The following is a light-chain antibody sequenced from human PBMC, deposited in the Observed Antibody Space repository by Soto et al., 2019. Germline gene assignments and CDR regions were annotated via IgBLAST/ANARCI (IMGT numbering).Light chain of an antibody. CDR1: RRDVGSYNF. J-gene: IGLJ1*01. CDR2: EGS. Sequence: QSVLTQPVSVSGSPGQSITISCTGTRRDVGSYNFVSWYQQHSGIAPLLMIYEGSKRPSGVSSCFSGSKSGNTASLTISWFQAEDEADYHCCSYAGSATLYVFGTGTKVTVL. CDR3: CSYAGSATLYV. V-gene: IGLV2-23*01.